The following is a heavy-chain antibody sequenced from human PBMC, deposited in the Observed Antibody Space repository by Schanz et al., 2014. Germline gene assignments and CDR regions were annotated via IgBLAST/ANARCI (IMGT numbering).Heavy chain of an antibody. Sequence: QVQLVESGGGVVQPGGSLRLSCAASGFTFNSYGMHWVRQAPGKGLEWVAFIWYDGSNKYYADSVKGRFTISRDNSKNTLYVQMNSLRAEDTAVYYCAKSMYSTSWAFDFCGQGAQXTVSS. D-gene: IGHD2-2*01. CDR1: GFTFNSYG. J-gene: IGHJ4*02. CDR3: AKSMYSTSWAFDF. V-gene: IGHV3-30*02. CDR2: IWYDGSNK.